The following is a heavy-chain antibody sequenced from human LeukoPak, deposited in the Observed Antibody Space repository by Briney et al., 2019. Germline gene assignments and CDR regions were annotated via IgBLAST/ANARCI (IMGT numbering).Heavy chain of an antibody. D-gene: IGHD6-19*01. CDR3: ARRRSGWYDY. CDR2: IYYSGST. J-gene: IGHJ4*02. Sequence: SETLSLTCTVSGGSIRSSSYYWGWIRQPPGKGLEWIGSIYYSGSTYYNPSLKSRVTISVDTSKNRFSLKLSSVTAADTAVYYCARRRSGWYDYWGQGTLVTVSS. CDR1: GGSIRSSSYY. V-gene: IGHV4-39*01.